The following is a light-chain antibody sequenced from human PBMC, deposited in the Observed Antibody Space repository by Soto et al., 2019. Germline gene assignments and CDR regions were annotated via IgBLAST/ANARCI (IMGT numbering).Light chain of an antibody. Sequence: EIVLTQSPGTLSLSPGERATLSCRASQSVSSNYLARYRRKPGQAPRLLIYGASSRATGIPDRFSGSGSGTDFTLTITGLEPEDFAVYYCQQYGSSPPTFGPGTRVEIK. CDR2: GAS. V-gene: IGKV3-20*01. CDR1: QSVSSNY. CDR3: QQYGSSPPT. J-gene: IGKJ1*01.